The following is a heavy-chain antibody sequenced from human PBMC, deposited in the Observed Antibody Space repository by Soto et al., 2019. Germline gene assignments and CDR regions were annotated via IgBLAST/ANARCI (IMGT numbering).Heavy chain of an antibody. CDR1: GFSLTTRGVG. J-gene: IGHJ5*02. CDR3: PHTPNYYQYHWFDP. D-gene: IGHD3-10*01. CDR2: IYWDDDK. Sequence: QITLKESGPTLVKPTQTLTLTCTFSGFSLTTRGVGVGWIRQPPGKALECLALIYWDDDKRYSPSLQSRLSITKATSKTQVVLTMTNVDPLDTATSYCPHTPNYYQYHWFDPWGQGTLVSVSS. V-gene: IGHV2-5*02.